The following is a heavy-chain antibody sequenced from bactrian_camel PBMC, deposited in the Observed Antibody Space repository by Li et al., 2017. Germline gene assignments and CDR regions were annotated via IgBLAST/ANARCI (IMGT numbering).Heavy chain of an antibody. CDR2: IYSGGGSQ. V-gene: IGHV3S54*01. CDR1: GHTDSSMC. J-gene: IGHJ6*01. D-gene: IGHD1*01. CDR3: AVGGACSGGYWPRVSS. Sequence: HVQLVESGGGLVQPGGSLRLSCAASGHTDSSMCMGWFRQAPGKEREGVASIYSGGGSQYYADSVKGRFTISRDNAKKTLYLQMSSLEPDDTAVYYCAVGGACSGGYWPRVSSWGQATQVTVS.